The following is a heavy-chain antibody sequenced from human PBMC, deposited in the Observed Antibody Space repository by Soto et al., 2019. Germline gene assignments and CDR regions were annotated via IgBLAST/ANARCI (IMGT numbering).Heavy chain of an antibody. CDR1: GFSLSTSGVG. D-gene: IGHD3-10*01. CDR2: IYWDDDK. Sequence: SGPTLVNPTQTLTLTCTFSGFSLSTSGVGVGWIRQPPGRPLEWLALIYWDDDKRYSPSLKSRLTITKDTSKNQVVLTMTNMDPVDTATYYCAHRYYGSGSYYGYNWFDPWGQGTLVTSPQ. V-gene: IGHV2-5*02. J-gene: IGHJ5*02. CDR3: AHRYYGSGSYYGYNWFDP.